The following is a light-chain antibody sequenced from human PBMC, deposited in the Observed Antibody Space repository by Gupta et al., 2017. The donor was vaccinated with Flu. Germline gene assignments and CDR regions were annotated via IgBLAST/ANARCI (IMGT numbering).Light chain of an antibody. CDR1: SNDVGGFNY. Sequence: QSVTISCTGTSNDVGGFNYVSWYQQHPGKAPKLMIYDVSKRPSGVPDRFSGSKSGNKASLTISGLQTEEEADDYCCSYAGSSWVFGGGPKLP. J-gene: IGLJ3*02. CDR2: DVS. CDR3: CSYAGSSWV. V-gene: IGLV2-11*01.